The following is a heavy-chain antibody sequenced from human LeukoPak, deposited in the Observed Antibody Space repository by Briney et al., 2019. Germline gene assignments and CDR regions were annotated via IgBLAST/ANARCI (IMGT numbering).Heavy chain of an antibody. CDR1: GGSFSGYY. J-gene: IGHJ4*02. D-gene: IGHD5-18*01. CDR3: ARQSIQLIDY. CDR2: IYYSGST. V-gene: IGHV4-34*01. Sequence: SETLSLTCAVYGGSFSGYYWSWIRQPPGKGLEWIGSIYYSGSTYYNPSLKSRVTISVDTSKNQFSLKLSSVTAADTAVYYCARQSIQLIDYWGQGTLVTVSS.